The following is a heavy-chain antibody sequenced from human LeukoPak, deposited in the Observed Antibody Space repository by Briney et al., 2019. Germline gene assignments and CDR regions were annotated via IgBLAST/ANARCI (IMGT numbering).Heavy chain of an antibody. J-gene: IGHJ4*02. V-gene: IGHV3-20*04. Sequence: GGSLRLSCRGSGFKFDDYGVTWVRQAPGKGLEWVSDINWNGDSTGYAHSVRGRFTISRDNSKNSVYLQMNSLRVEDTAVYYCARDDYGGRGEFDYWGQGTLVTVSS. D-gene: IGHD4-23*01. CDR3: ARDDYGGRGEFDY. CDR1: GFKFDDYG. CDR2: INWNGDST.